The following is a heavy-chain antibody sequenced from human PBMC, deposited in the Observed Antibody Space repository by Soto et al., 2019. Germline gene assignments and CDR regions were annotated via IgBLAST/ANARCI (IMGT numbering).Heavy chain of an antibody. Sequence: SETLSLTCSASGDFLTNHSWTWIRQTPGKGLEWIGEISNSGGTNYNPSLNSRITMSVDTSKSQFSLKLSSLTAADTAMYFCAEVYFHLPSSVLWFDPWGQGTPVTVSS. J-gene: IGHJ5*02. D-gene: IGHD2-8*01. V-gene: IGHV4-34*01. CDR1: GDFLTNHS. CDR2: ISNSGGT. CDR3: AEVYFHLPSSVLWFDP.